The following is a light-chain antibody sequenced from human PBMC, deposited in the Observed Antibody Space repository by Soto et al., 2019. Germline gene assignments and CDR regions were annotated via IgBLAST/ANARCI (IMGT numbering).Light chain of an antibody. Sequence: LTQPASVSGSLGQSITISCILTRMDLGGYDYVSWYQQHPGKAPKLMIYEVANRPSGVSYRFSGSKSANTASLTISGLQAEDEADYYCSSYTSSATLIFGGGTQLTVL. CDR2: EVA. V-gene: IGLV2-14*01. CDR1: RMDLGGYDY. CDR3: SSYTSSATLI. J-gene: IGLJ2*01.